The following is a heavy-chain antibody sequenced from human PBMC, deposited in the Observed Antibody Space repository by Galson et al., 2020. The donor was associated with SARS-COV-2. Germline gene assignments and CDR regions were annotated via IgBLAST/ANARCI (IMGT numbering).Heavy chain of an antibody. CDR1: GGSINTYGYS. V-gene: IGHV4-30-2*01. Sequence: SETLSLTCAVSGGSINTYGYSWSWIRQPPGKGLEWIGYIYHSGDTYFNPSLEIRVTISVDRSTNQFSLNLTSVTDADTAVYYCARFRREYACDIGGQGTKMTVSS. CDR2: IYHSGDT. D-gene: IGHD3-10*01. CDR3: ARFRREYACDI. J-gene: IGHJ3*02.